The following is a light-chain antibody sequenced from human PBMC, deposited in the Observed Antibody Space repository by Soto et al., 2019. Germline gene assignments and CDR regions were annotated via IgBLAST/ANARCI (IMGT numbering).Light chain of an antibody. CDR2: WAS. V-gene: IGKV4-1*01. CDR1: QTVSFGSNNKPY. J-gene: IGKJ4*01. Sequence: DIVMTQSPDSLAVSLGERATINCKSSQTVSFGSNNKPYVAWYQQRPGQPPKLLIRWASTRESGVPARFSGSGSATDFTLTISSLQAEDVAFYYCQQYYIAPLAFGGGTKVEIK. CDR3: QQYYIAPLA.